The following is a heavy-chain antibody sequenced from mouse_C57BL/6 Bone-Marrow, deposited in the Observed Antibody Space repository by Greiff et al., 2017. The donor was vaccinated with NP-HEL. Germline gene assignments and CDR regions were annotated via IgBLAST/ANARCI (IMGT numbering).Heavy chain of an antibody. CDR2: IDPSDSYT. V-gene: IGHV1-50*01. CDR1: GYTFTSYW. D-gene: IGHD1-1*02. J-gene: IGHJ4*01. Sequence: QVQLQQPGAELVKPGASVKLSCKASGYTFTSYWMQWVKQRPGQGLEWIGEIDPSDSYTNYNQQFKGKATLTVDTSSSTAYMQLSSLTSEDSAVYYCARPSVDAMDYWGQGTSVTVSS. CDR3: ARPSVDAMDY.